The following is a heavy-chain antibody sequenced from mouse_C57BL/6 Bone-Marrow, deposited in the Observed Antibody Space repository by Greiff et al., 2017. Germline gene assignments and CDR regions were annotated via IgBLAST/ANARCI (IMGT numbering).Heavy chain of an antibody. D-gene: IGHD1-1*01. V-gene: IGHV1-64*01. CDR1: GYTFTSYW. J-gene: IGHJ2*01. CDR3: AREGYYYGRSD. Sequence: QVQLQQPGAELVKPGASVKLSCKASGYTFTSYWMHWVKQRPGQGLEWIGMIHPNSGSTNYNEKFKSKATLTVDKSSSTAYMQLSSLTSEDSAVYYCAREGYYYGRSDWGQGTTLTVSS. CDR2: IHPNSGST.